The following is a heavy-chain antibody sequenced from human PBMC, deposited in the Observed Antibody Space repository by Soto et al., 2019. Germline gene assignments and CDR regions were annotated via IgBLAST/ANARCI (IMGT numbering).Heavy chain of an antibody. V-gene: IGHV3-73*01. D-gene: IGHD4-17*01. CDR2: IKSKPNNYAT. CDR3: ATLNDNRDYVGLQH. CDR1: GFTFSGSA. Sequence: EVQVVESGGGLVQPGGSLKLSCEASGFTFSGSAMHWVRQASGKGLEWIGRIKSKPNNYATIYGASLKGRFTISRDDSKNAAYLQMDSLKIEDTAVYYCATLNDNRDYVGLQHWGQGTLVTVSS. J-gene: IGHJ1*01.